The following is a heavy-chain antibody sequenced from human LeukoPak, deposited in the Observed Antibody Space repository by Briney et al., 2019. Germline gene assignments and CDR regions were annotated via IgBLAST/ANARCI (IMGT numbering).Heavy chain of an antibody. CDR3: TSLDILTGYAI. CDR1: GFTFGDYD. CDR2: IRSKAYGGTT. D-gene: IGHD3-9*01. V-gene: IGHV3-49*04. J-gene: IGHJ3*02. Sequence: GGSLSLYCTASGFTFGDYDMSWVRQAPGKGLEWVGFIRSKAYGGTTEYAASVKGRFTISRDDSKSIAYLQMNSLKTEDTAVYYCTSLDILTGYAIWGQGTMVTVSS.